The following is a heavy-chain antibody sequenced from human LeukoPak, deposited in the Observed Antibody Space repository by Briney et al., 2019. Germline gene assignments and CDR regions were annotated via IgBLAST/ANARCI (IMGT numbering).Heavy chain of an antibody. CDR3: ARDGWLVGGYYYFDY. J-gene: IGHJ4*02. V-gene: IGHV3-30*04. CDR1: GFTFSSYA. Sequence: GGSLRLSCAASGFTFSSYAMHWVRQAPGKGLEWVAVISYDGSNKYYADSVKGRFTISRDNSKNTLYLQMNSLRAEDTAVYYCARDGWLVGGYYYFDYWGQGTLVTVSS. CDR2: ISYDGSNK. D-gene: IGHD6-19*01.